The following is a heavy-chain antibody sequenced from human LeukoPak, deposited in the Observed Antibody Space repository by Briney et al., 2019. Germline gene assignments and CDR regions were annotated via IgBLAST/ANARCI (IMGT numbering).Heavy chain of an antibody. CDR3: ARRLMVYGGLDAFDI. V-gene: IGHV5-51*01. D-gene: IGHD2-8*01. J-gene: IGHJ3*02. CDR2: IYPGDSDT. CDR1: GYSFTNYW. Sequence: GESLKISCKGSGYSFTNYWIGWVRQMPGKGLEWMGIIYPGDSDTRYSPSFQGQVTISADKSISTAYLQWSSLKASDTAMYYCARRLMVYGGLDAFDIWGQGTMVTVSS.